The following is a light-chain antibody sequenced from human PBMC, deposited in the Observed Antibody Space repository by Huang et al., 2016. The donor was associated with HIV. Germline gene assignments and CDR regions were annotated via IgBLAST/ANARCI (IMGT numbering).Light chain of an antibody. CDR3: QQYGTSLYT. CDR1: QSINTY. CDR2: GAS. V-gene: IGKV3-20*01. Sequence: EVVLTQSPGTLSLSPGERATLSCRASQSINTYLAWFQQRLCQAPRLLIFGASTRATGIPDRLSGSGSWTDFTLTISGLEPEDFALYFCQQYGTSLYTFGQGTKLEI. J-gene: IGKJ2*01.